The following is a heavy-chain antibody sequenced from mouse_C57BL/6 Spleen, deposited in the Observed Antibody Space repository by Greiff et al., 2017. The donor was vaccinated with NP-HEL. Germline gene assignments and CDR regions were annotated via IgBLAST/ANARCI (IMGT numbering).Heavy chain of an antibody. CDR2: IDPADSYT. CDR1: GYTFTSYW. V-gene: IGHV1-69*01. CDR3: ARGGYFDY. J-gene: IGHJ2*01. Sequence: VQLLQPGAGLVMPGASVKLSCTASGYTFTSYWMHWVKQRPGQGLEWIGEIDPADSYTNYNQKFKGKSTLTINKASSTVYMQHSRLTSEDSAVNYYARGGYFDYWGQGTTLTVSS.